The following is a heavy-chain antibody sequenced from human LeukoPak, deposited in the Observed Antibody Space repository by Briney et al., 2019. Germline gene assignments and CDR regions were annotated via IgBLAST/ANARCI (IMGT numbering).Heavy chain of an antibody. Sequence: SETLSLTCAVSGGSNSSGGYSWSWIRQPPGKGLEWIGYIYHSGSTYYNPSLKSRVTISVVRSKNQFSLKLSSVTAADTAVYYCASMGTVTTTFDYWGQGTLVTVSS. V-gene: IGHV4-30-2*01. J-gene: IGHJ4*02. CDR1: GGSNSSGGYS. D-gene: IGHD4-17*01. CDR2: IYHSGST. CDR3: ASMGTVTTTFDY.